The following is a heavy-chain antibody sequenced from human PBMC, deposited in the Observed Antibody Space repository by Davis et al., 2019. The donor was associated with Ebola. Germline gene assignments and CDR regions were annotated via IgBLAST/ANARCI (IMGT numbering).Heavy chain of an antibody. CDR3: ARGWLRTGLDV. V-gene: IGHV6-1*01. CDR1: GDSVSSNSST. J-gene: IGHJ6*04. D-gene: IGHD5-12*01. CDR2: TYYSSKWYH. Sequence: PSETLSLTCAISGDSVSSNSSTWNWIRQPPSRGLEWLGRTYYSSKWYHDYATSVKSRITVNLDTSKNQFSLQLNSVTPEDTAVYYCARGWLRTGLDVWGKGTTVNVSS.